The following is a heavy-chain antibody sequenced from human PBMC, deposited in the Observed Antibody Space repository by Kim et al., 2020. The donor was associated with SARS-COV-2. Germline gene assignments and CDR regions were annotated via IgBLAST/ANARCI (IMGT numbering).Heavy chain of an antibody. CDR3: TNFCRSTSCPPGLDY. J-gene: IGHJ4*02. V-gene: IGHV3-73*01. Sequence: AASVKGRFTNSRNDSKNTAYLQMNSLKTEDTAVYYCTNFCRSTSCPPGLDYWGQGTLVTVSS. D-gene: IGHD2-2*01.